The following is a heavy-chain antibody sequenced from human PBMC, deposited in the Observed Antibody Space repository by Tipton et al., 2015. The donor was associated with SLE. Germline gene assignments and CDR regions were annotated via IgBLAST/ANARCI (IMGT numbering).Heavy chain of an antibody. Sequence: TLSLTCTVSGYSISSGYYWGWIRQPPGKGLEWIGSLYHRGSTYYNPSIKSRVTISVDTSKNQFSLKLSPATAADTAVYYCARDREVPAAIVAFDIWGQGTMVTVSS. V-gene: IGHV4-38-2*02. CDR2: LYHRGST. CDR3: ARDREVPAAIVAFDI. J-gene: IGHJ3*02. CDR1: GYSISSGYY. D-gene: IGHD2-2*02.